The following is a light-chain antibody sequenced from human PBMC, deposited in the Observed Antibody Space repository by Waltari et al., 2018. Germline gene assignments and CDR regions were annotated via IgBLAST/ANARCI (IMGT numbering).Light chain of an antibody. CDR1: QSVGRY. Sequence: EIVLTQSPGTLSLSPGDRATLPCRASQSVGRYLVLYQQKPGQAPRLLIYHASIRATGIPDRFSGSGSGTDFSLTISRLEPEDFAVYYCQKYESLPATFGQGTKVEI. J-gene: IGKJ1*01. CDR3: QKYESLPAT. V-gene: IGKV3-20*01. CDR2: HAS.